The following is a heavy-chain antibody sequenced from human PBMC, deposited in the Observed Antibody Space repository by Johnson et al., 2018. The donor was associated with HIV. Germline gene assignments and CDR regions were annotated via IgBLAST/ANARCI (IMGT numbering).Heavy chain of an antibody. V-gene: IGHV3-9*01. CDR1: GFTFDDYA. CDR3: AKDWSSSPPGAFDI. D-gene: IGHD6-6*01. J-gene: IGHJ3*02. Sequence: LVESGGGLVQPGRSLRLSCAASGFTFDDYAMHWVRQAPGKGLEWVSGISCNSGSIGYADSVKGRFTISRDNAKNSLYLQMNSLRAEDTALYYCAKDWSSSPPGAFDIWGQGTMVTVSS. CDR2: ISCNSGSI.